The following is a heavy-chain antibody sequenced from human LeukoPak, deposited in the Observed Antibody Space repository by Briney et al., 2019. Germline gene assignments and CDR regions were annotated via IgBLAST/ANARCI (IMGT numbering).Heavy chain of an antibody. D-gene: IGHD2-15*01. CDR1: GGSISNYF. Sequence: SETLSLTCTVSGGSISNYFWSWVRQPPRKGLEWVGYIYYSGSTNYNPSLKSRVTISVDTSKSQFSLKLNSVTAADTAVYYCARVGGGNYYYYGMDVWGQGTTVTVSS. V-gene: IGHV4-59*01. CDR3: ARVGGGNYYYYGMDV. CDR2: IYYSGST. J-gene: IGHJ6*02.